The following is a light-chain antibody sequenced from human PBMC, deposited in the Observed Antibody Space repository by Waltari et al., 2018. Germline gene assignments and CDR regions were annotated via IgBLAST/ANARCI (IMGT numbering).Light chain of an antibody. J-gene: IGKJ1*01. V-gene: IGKV1-5*03. CDR3: LQYNSYPWT. CDR2: KAS. Sequence: DIQVTLSPSTLSASVGDRVTITCRASQSNVLWLAWYQQKPGKAPRLLIYKASYLESGVPSRFSVSASGTAFTLTIISLQADDFATYYCLQYNSYPWTFGQGTTVEIK. CDR1: QSNVLW.